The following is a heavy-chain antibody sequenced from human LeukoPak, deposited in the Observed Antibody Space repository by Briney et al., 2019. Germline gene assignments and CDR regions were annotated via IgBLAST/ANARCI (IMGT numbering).Heavy chain of an antibody. V-gene: IGHV4-59*08. Sequence: SETLSLTCTVSGGSISSYYWSWIRQPPGKGLEWIGYIYYSGSTNYNPSLKSRVTISVDTSKNQFSLKLSSVTAADTAVYYCARHDIFSGDGDYWGQGTLVTASS. CDR2: IYYSGST. CDR1: GGSISSYY. D-gene: IGHD3-10*01. J-gene: IGHJ4*02. CDR3: ARHDIFSGDGDY.